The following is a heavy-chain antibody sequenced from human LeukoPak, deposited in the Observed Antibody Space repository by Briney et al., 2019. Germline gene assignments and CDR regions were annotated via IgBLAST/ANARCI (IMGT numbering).Heavy chain of an antibody. D-gene: IGHD3-10*01. CDR1: GESMIGHY. CDR2: IHHSGGT. Sequence: SETLSLTCAVYGESMIGHYWTWIRPPPGKRLEWIGEIHHSGGTNSNPSLKNRVTMSIDMSKNQFSLKLNSVTAADTAVYFCARATASGSGRAYDRWAQGNLVPVSS. V-gene: IGHV4-34*01. CDR3: ARATASGSGRAYDR. J-gene: IGHJ5*02.